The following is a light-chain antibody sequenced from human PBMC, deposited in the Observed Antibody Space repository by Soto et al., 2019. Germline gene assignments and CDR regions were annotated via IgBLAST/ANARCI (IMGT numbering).Light chain of an antibody. V-gene: IGKV1-12*01. CDR3: QQASSFPRT. CDR1: QDISSW. CDR2: ASS. Sequence: DIQMTQSPSSVSASVGDRVTITCRASQDISSWLAWYQQKPSEAPKLLIYASSDLQSGVPSRFSGSGFETDFTLTISSLQPEDFATYYCQQASSFPRTFGQGTKVEIK. J-gene: IGKJ1*01.